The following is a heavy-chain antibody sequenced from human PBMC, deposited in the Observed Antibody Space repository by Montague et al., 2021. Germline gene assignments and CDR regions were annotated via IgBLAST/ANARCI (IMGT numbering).Heavy chain of an antibody. CDR3: TFYKFRETPRGFDY. Sequence: SLRLSCAASGFTFSSYWMHWVRQAPRKGLVWVSRISTDGGSTTYADSVKGRFTTSRDNAKNMLYLQMNSLRAEDTAVYYCTFYKFRETPRGFDYWGQGTLVTVSA. D-gene: IGHD3-10*01. V-gene: IGHV3-74*01. CDR2: ISTDGGST. CDR1: GFTFSSYW. J-gene: IGHJ4*02.